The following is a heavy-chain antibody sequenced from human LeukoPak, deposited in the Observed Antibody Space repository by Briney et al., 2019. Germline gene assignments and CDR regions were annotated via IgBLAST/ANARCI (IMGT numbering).Heavy chain of an antibody. V-gene: IGHV3-23*01. Sequence: SGGSLRLSCAASGFPFSSYAMSWVRQAPGKGLEWVSAISGSGGSTYYADSMKGRFTISRDNSKNTLYLQMNSLRAEDTAVYYCAKSYPVTTFGHSEGMDVWGQGTTVTVSS. D-gene: IGHD3-16*01. J-gene: IGHJ6*02. CDR1: GFPFSSYA. CDR2: ISGSGGST. CDR3: AKSYPVTTFGHSEGMDV.